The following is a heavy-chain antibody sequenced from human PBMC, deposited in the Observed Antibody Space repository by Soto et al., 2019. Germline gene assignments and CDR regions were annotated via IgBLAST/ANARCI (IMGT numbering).Heavy chain of an antibody. CDR1: GGTFSSYA. J-gene: IGHJ4*02. D-gene: IGHD3-22*01. V-gene: IGHV1-69*13. CDR3: ARERWRYYDSSGYYPDYFDY. Sequence: SVKVSCKASGGTFSSYAISWVRQAPGQGLEWMGGIIPIFGTANYAQKFQGRVTITADESTSTAYMELSSLRSEDTTVYYCARERWRYYDSSGYYPDYFDYWGQGTLVTVSS. CDR2: IIPIFGTA.